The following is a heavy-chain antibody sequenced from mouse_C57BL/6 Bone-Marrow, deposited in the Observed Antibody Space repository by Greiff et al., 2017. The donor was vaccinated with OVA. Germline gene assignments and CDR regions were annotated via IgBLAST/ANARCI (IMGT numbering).Heavy chain of an antibody. CDR2: ISSGGSYT. J-gene: IGHJ2*01. Sequence: EVMLVESGGDLVKPGGSLKLSCAASGFTFSSYGMSWVRQTPDKRLEWVATISSGGSYTYYPDSVKGRFTISRDNAKNTLYLQMSSLKSEDTAMYYCARRYYSNYVGYWGQGTTLTVSS. CDR1: GFTFSSYG. V-gene: IGHV5-6*02. CDR3: ARRYYSNYVGY. D-gene: IGHD2-5*01.